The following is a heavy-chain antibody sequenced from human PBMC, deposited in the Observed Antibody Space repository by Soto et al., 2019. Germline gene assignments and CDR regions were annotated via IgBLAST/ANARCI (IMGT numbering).Heavy chain of an antibody. J-gene: IGHJ6*03. V-gene: IGHV3-9*01. Sequence: EVQLVESGGGLVQPGRSLRLSCAASGFTFDDYAMHWVRQAPGKGLEWVSGISWNSGSIGYADSVKGRFTISRDNAKNSLYLQMNSLRDEDTALYYCAKGSSGYYYYYMDVWGKGTTVTVSS. CDR3: AKGSSGYYYYYMDV. CDR1: GFTFDDYA. CDR2: ISWNSGSI. D-gene: IGHD7-27*01.